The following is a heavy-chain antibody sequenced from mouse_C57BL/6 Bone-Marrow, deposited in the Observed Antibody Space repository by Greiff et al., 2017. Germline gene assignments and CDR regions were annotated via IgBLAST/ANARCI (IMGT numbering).Heavy chain of an antibody. Sequence: EVQLQESGTVLARPGASVKMSCKTSGYTFTSYWMHWVKQRPGQGLEWIGAIYPGNSDTSYNQKFKGKAKLTAVTSASTAYMELSSLTNEDSAVYYCTRSNYGSSYNYAMDYWGQGTSVTGSS. CDR2: IYPGNSDT. CDR1: GYTFTSYW. D-gene: IGHD1-1*01. J-gene: IGHJ4*01. CDR3: TRSNYGSSYNYAMDY. V-gene: IGHV1-5*01.